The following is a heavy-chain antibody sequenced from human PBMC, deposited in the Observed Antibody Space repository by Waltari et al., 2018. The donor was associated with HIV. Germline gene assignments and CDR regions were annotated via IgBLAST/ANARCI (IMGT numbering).Heavy chain of an antibody. CDR3: ATGGDYGSPFDY. D-gene: IGHD4-17*01. CDR1: GYTLTELS. J-gene: IGHJ4*02. Sequence: QVQLLQSGAEVKQPGASVKVSCKVSGYTLTELSIHWVRQAPGKGLEWMGGLQPEDGKAIYAQKFQGRVTMTEDTSTDTAYMQLTSLRSEDTAIYYCATGGDYGSPFDYWGQGTLVTVSS. CDR2: LQPEDGKA. V-gene: IGHV1-24*01.